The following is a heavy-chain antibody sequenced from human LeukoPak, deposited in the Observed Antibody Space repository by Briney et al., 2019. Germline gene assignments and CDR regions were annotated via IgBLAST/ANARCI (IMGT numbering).Heavy chain of an antibody. D-gene: IGHD3-10*01. V-gene: IGHV3-9*01. CDR1: GFTFNDYA. Sequence: GGSLRLSCATSGFTFNDYAMYWVRQAPGKGLEWVSGISWNSRSIAYAGSVKGRFTISRDNAKNSLYPQMNSLRAEDTAMYYCARDREGFGESYFDYWGQGTLVTVSS. CDR3: ARDREGFGESYFDY. CDR2: ISWNSRSI. J-gene: IGHJ4*02.